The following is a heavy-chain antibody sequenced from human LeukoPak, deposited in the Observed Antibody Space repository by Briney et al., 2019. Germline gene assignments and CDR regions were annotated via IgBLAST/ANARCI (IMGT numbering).Heavy chain of an antibody. Sequence: SETLSLTCTVSGGSISSYYWSWIRQPAGKGLEWIGRIYTSGSTNYNPSPKSRVTMPVDTSKNQLSLKLSSVAAADTAVYYCARERAPHCSSTSCYMVSYYYYYMDVWGKGTTVTVSS. J-gene: IGHJ6*03. D-gene: IGHD2-2*02. CDR2: IYTSGST. CDR1: GGSISSYY. V-gene: IGHV4-4*07. CDR3: ARERAPHCSSTSCYMVSYYYYYMDV.